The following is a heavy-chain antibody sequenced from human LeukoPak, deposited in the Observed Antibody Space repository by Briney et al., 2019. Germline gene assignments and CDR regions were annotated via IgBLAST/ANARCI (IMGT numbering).Heavy chain of an antibody. D-gene: IGHD4-17*01. Sequence: PSETLSLTCTVSGGSMTSSVYYWGWIRQPPGKGLEWIGSIYYNGSTYYNPSLKSRVTISVDTSKKRFSLRLTSVTAADTAVYYCARVRYGIDPWGLGTLVTVSS. CDR3: ARVRYGIDP. CDR1: GGSMTSSVYY. CDR2: IYYNGST. J-gene: IGHJ5*02. V-gene: IGHV4-39*01.